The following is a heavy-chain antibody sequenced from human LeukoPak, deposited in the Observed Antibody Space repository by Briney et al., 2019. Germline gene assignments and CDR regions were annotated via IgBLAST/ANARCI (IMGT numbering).Heavy chain of an antibody. D-gene: IGHD6-19*01. CDR2: INPNSGGT. CDR3: ARELGTVAGIDY. V-gene: IGHV1-2*02. CDR1: GYTFTGYY. J-gene: IGHJ4*02. Sequence: ASVKVSCKASGYTFTGYYMHWVRQAPGHGLEWMGWINPNSGGTNYAQKFQGRVTMTRDTSISTAYMELSRLRSDDTAVYYCARELGTVAGIDYWGQGTLVTVSS.